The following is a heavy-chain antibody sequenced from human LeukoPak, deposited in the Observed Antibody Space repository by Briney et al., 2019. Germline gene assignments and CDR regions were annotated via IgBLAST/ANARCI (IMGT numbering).Heavy chain of an antibody. CDR2: IIPILGIA. D-gene: IGHD3-10*01. V-gene: IGHV1-69*02. J-gene: IGHJ6*02. CDR3: ARVSGSGSSYHYGMDV. CDR1: GGTFSSYT. Sequence: SVKVSCKASGGTFSSYTISWVRQAPGQGLEWMGRIIPILGIANYAQKFQGRVTITADKSTSTAYMELSSLRSEDTAVYYCARVSGSGSSYHYGMDVWGQGTTVTVSS.